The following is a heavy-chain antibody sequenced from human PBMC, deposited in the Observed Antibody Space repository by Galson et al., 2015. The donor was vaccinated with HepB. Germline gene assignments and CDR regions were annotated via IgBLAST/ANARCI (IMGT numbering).Heavy chain of an antibody. CDR2: INPNSGGT. J-gene: IGHJ6*03. CDR1: GYTFTGYY. Sequence: SVKVSCKASGYTFTGYYMHWVRQAPGQGLEWMGWINPNSGGTNYAQKFQGRVTMTRDTSISTAYMELSRLRSDDTAVYYCARDVVGYCSSTSCYTKGGYGRKYYYMDVWGKGTTVTVSS. CDR3: ARDVVGYCSSTSCYTKGGYGRKYYYMDV. D-gene: IGHD2-2*02. V-gene: IGHV1-2*02.